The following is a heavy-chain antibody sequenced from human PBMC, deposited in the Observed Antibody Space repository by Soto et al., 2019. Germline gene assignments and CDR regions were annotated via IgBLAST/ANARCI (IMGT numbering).Heavy chain of an antibody. Sequence: QVQLVESGGGVVQPGRSLRLSCAASGFTFSSYGMHWVRQAPGKGLEWVAVIWYDGSNKYYADSVKGRFTISRDNSKKTLYLQMNSLRAGGTAVYYCASINYYTVGGGQGTLVTVSS. CDR1: GFTFSSYG. CDR2: IWYDGSNK. J-gene: IGHJ4*02. D-gene: IGHD3-10*01. CDR3: ASINYYTVG. V-gene: IGHV3-33*01.